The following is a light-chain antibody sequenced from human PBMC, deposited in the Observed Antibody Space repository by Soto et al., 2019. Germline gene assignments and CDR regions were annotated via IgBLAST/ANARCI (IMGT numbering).Light chain of an antibody. CDR1: SSNIGTGY. J-gene: IGLJ2*01. CDR2: RNS. V-gene: IGLV1-47*01. Sequence: QSVLTQPPSASGTPGQTVTISCSGSSSNIGTGYVYCYQQRPGSAPKFLIYRNSLRPSGVPDRFSGSKSGTSASLAIGGLRSEDEADYYCASWDDRLTVVFGGGTKLTVL. CDR3: ASWDDRLTVV.